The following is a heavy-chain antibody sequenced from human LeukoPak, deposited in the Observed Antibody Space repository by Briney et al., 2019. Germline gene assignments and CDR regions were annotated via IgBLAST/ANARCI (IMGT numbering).Heavy chain of an antibody. J-gene: IGHJ6*03. Sequence: GGSLRLSCAASGFTFSSYAMSWVRQAPGKGLEWVSSITSTSNYIYYADSVKGRFTISRDNAKNSLYLQMNSLRAEDTAVYYCARENYYYYYMDVWGKGTTVTVSS. CDR1: GFTFSSYA. CDR3: ARENYYYYYMDV. V-gene: IGHV3-21*01. CDR2: ITSTSNYI.